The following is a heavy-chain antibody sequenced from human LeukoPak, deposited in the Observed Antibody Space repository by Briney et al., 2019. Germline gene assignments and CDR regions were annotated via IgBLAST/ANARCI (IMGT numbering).Heavy chain of an antibody. Sequence: GGSLRLSCAASGFTFDDYAMHWVRQAPGKGLEWVSLIRGDGGSTYYADSVKGRFTISRDNSKNSLYLQMNSLRTEDTALYYCAKDNCVGVLEWFTTIDVWGKGTTVTVSS. J-gene: IGHJ6*03. D-gene: IGHD3-3*01. V-gene: IGHV3-43*02. CDR1: GFTFDDYA. CDR2: IRGDGGST. CDR3: AKDNCVGVLEWFTTIDV.